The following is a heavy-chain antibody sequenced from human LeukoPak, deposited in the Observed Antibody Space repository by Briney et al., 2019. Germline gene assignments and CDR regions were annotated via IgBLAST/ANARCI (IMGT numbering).Heavy chain of an antibody. CDR1: GGSFSGYY. CDR2: INHSGST. V-gene: IGHV4-34*01. CDR3: ARNRRLGVKNCSGGSCRTYYYYGMDV. D-gene: IGHD2-15*01. J-gene: IGHJ6*02. Sequence: KPSETLSLTCAVYGGSFSGYYWSWIRQPPGKGLEWIGEINHSGSTNYNPSLKSRVTISVDTSKNQFSLKLSSVTAADTAVYYCARNRRLGVKNCSGGSCRTYYYYGMDVWGQGTTVTVSS.